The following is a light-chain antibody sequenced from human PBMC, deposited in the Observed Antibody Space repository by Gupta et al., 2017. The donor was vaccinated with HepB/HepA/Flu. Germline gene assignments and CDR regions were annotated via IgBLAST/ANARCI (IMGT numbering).Light chain of an antibody. CDR2: QDD. CDR3: QTWATNTAWV. J-gene: IGLJ2*01. CDR1: KLSDKF. V-gene: IGLV3-1*01. Sequence: SYELTQPPSVSVSPGQTATITCSGDKLSDKFTCWYQQRPGQSPGLVIYQDDKRPFGIPPRFSASNSGNTATLTISGTQSLDEGVYYCQTWATNTAWVFGGGTTLAVL.